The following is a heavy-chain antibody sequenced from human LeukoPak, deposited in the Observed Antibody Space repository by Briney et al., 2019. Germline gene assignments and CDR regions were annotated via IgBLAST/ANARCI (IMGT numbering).Heavy chain of an antibody. D-gene: IGHD2-2*01. J-gene: IGHJ4*02. CDR3: ARGSVISSSSDY. CDR2: IYSGGST. Sequence: GGSLRLSCAASGFTVSSNYMSWVRQAPGKGLEWVSVIYSGGSTYYADSVKGRFTISRDNSKNTLYLQMNSPRAEDTAVYYCARGSVISSSSDYWGQGTLVTVSS. CDR1: GFTVSSNY. V-gene: IGHV3-66*01.